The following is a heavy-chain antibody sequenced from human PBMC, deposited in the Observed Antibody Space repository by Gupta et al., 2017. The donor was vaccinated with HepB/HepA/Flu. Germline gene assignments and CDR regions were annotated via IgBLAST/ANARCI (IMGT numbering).Heavy chain of an antibody. J-gene: IGHJ3*02. CDR2: ISSSGSTI. V-gene: IGHV3-48*03. Sequence: EVQLVESGGGLVQPGGSLRLSCAASGFTFSSYEMNWVRQAPGKGLEWVSYISSSGSTIYYADSVKGRVTISRDNAKNSLYLQMNSLRAEDTAVYYCARSQGYSSSSGLFSAFDIWGQGTMVTVSS. D-gene: IGHD6-6*01. CDR3: ARSQGYSSSSGLFSAFDI. CDR1: GFTFSSYE.